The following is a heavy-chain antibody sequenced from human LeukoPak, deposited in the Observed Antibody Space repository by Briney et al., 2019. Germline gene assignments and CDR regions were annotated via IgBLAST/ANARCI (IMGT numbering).Heavy chain of an antibody. V-gene: IGHV3-9*01. CDR3: ARVIAPQDYYDSSPNFDY. CDR2: ISWNSGSI. CDR1: GFTFDDYA. Sequence: GRSLRLSCAASGFTFDDYAMHWVRQAPGKGLEWVSGISWNSGSIGYADSVKGRFTLSRDNAKNSLYLQMNSLRAEDTAVYYCARVIAPQDYYDSSPNFDYWGQGTLVTVSS. J-gene: IGHJ4*02. D-gene: IGHD3-22*01.